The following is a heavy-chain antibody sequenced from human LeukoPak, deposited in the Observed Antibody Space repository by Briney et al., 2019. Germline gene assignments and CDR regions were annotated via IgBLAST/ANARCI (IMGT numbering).Heavy chain of an antibody. J-gene: IGHJ4*02. CDR1: GDSMTTYY. CDR2: IYYSGST. Sequence: SETLSLTCTVSGDSMTTYYWSWIRQPPGKGLEWIGYIYYSGSTNYNPSLKSRVTISVDTSKNQFSLKLSSVTAADTAVYYCARDLYYGPGYYFYFDYWGQGIPVSVSS. CDR3: ARDLYYGPGYYFYFDY. D-gene: IGHD3-10*01. V-gene: IGHV4-59*01.